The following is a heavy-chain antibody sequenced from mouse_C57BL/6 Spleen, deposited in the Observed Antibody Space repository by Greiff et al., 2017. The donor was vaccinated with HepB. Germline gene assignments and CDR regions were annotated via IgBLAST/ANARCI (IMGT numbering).Heavy chain of an antibody. J-gene: IGHJ2*01. V-gene: IGHV7-3*01. CDR2: IRNKANGYTT. CDR1: GFTFTDYY. Sequence: EVKVVESGGGLVQPGGSLSLSCAASGFTFTDYYMSWVRQPPGKALEWLGFIRNKANGYTTEYSASVKGRFTISRNNSPSILYLQMNALRAEDSATYYCARRGKLGGFDYWGQGTTLTVSS. D-gene: IGHD4-1*01. CDR3: ARRGKLGGFDY.